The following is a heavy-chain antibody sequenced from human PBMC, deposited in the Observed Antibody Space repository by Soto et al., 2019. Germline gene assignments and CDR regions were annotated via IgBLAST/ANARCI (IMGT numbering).Heavy chain of an antibody. Sequence: QITLKESGPTLVKPTQTLTLTCTFSGFSLTTSGVGVDWIRQPPGKALEWLALIYWNDDKRYSPSLMSRLTIPKDTSKNHVVLTMTNMDPVDTATYSCAHFRVPADHPLTSYYYYYGMDVWGQGTTVTVSS. CDR3: AHFRVPADHPLTSYYYYYGMDV. V-gene: IGHV2-5*01. D-gene: IGHD2-2*01. CDR2: IYWNDDK. J-gene: IGHJ6*02. CDR1: GFSLTTSGVG.